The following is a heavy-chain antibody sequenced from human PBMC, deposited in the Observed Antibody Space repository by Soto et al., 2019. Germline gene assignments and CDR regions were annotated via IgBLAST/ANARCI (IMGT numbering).Heavy chain of an antibody. CDR2: IIPIFGTA. CDR3: ERAEGAGIQNRLDY. CDR1: GGTFSSHA. D-gene: IGHD6-19*01. V-gene: IGHV1-69*13. Sequence: PVKVSCKASGGTFSSHAFNWGGQAPGQGLEWMGGIIPIFGTANYAQKFQGRVTITADESTSTAYMELSSLRSEDTAVYYCERAEGAGIQNRLDYWRQGTLVTVSS. J-gene: IGHJ4*02.